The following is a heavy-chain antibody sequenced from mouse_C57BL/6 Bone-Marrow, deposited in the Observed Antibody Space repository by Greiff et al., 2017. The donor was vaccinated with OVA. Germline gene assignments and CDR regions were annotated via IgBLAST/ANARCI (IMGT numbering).Heavy chain of an antibody. V-gene: IGHV1-50*01. Sequence: QVQLQQPGAELVKPGASVKLSCKASGYTFTSYWMQWVKQRPGQGLEWIGEIDPSDSYTNYNQKLKGKATLTVDTSSSTAYMQLSSLTSEDSAVYYCARDDGWAGDYSDYWGQGTTLTVSS. D-gene: IGHD2-3*01. CDR2: IDPSDSYT. CDR1: GYTFTSYW. CDR3: ARDDGWAGDYSDY. J-gene: IGHJ2*01.